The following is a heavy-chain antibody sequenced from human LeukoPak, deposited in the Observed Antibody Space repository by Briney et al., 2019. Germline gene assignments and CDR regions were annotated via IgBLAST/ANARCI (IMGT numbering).Heavy chain of an antibody. J-gene: IGHJ5*02. D-gene: IGHD3-22*01. CDR3: ARDSSGYYFPHNWFDP. CDR2: ISAYNGNT. Sequence: ASVKVSCKASGYTFTSYGISWVRQAPGQGLEWMGWISAYNGNTNYAQKLQGRVTMTTDTSTSTAYMELRSLRSDDTAVYYCARDSSGYYFPHNWFDPRGQGTLVTVSS. CDR1: GYTFTSYG. V-gene: IGHV1-18*01.